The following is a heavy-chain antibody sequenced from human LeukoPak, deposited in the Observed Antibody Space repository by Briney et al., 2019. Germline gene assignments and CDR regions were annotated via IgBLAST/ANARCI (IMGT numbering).Heavy chain of an antibody. D-gene: IGHD6-6*01. CDR3: ARRLISSSSEYFDY. V-gene: IGHV4-39*01. J-gene: IGHJ4*02. CDR2: IYYSGST. CDR1: GGSISSSSYY. Sequence: SETLSLTCTVSGGSISSSSYYWRWIRQPPGKGLEWIGSIYYSGSTYYNPSLKSRVTISVDTSKNQFSLKLSSVTAADTAVYYCARRLISSSSEYFDYWGQGTLVTVSS.